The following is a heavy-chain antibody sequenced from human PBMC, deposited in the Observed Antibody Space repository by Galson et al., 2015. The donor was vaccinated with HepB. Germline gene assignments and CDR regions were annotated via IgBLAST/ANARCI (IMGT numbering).Heavy chain of an antibody. J-gene: IGHJ4*02. CDR1: GFTFDDYT. D-gene: IGHD5-24*01. CDR2: ISWDGGST. CDR3: AKDMEGMATINGGQDY. V-gene: IGHV3-43*01. Sequence: LRLSCAASGFTFDDYTMHWVRQAPGKGLEWVSLISWDGGSTYYADSVKGRFTISRDNSKNSLYLQMNSLRTEDTALYYCAKDMEGMATINGGQDYWGQGTLVTVSS.